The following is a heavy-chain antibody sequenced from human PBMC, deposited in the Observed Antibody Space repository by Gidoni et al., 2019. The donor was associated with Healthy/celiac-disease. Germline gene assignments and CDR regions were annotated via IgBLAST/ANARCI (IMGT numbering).Heavy chain of an antibody. CDR2: ISSSSSYI. Sequence: EVQLVESGGGLVKPGGSLRLACAASGFTFSSYSMNWVRQAPGKGLEWVSSISSSSSYIYYADSVKGRFTISRDNAKNSLYLQMNSRRAEDTAVYYCARGGAVAATHYWGQGTLVTVSS. V-gene: IGHV3-21*01. J-gene: IGHJ4*02. CDR3: ARGGAVAATHY. D-gene: IGHD2-15*01. CDR1: GFTFSSYS.